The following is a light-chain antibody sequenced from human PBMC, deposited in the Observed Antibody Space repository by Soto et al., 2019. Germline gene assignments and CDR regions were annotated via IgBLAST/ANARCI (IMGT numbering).Light chain of an antibody. J-gene: IGKJ1*01. CDR2: AAS. CDR1: QNIRSD. Sequence: AIQMTQSPSSLSASVGDRVTITCRASQNIRSDLGWYQQKPGKAPKVLIYAASSLQSGVPSRFSGSGSGTDFTLTISSLQPDDFASYYCQQYNGYWTFGQGTKVEIK. V-gene: IGKV1-6*01. CDR3: QQYNGYWT.